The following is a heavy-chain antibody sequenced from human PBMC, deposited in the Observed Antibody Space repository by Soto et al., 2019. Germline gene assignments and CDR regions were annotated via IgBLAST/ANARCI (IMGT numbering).Heavy chain of an antibody. D-gene: IGHD6-13*01. J-gene: IGHJ4*02. CDR2: FNPASGST. CDR1: GYTFTHYY. Sequence: QVQLVQSGAEVKKPGASGKLSCRTSGYTFTHYYIHWVRQAPGQVLEWLAIFNPASGSTNYAQDFQARVTWTMYTSTTTVYMELSGLRAEDTAIFYCARDLAAGDHWGQGTLVTVSS. CDR3: ARDLAAGDH. V-gene: IGHV1-46*01.